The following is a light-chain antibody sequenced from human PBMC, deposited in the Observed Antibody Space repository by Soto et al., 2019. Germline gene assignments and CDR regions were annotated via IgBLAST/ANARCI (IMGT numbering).Light chain of an antibody. Sequence: ELVTTQSPATLSVSPAERATLSCRASQSVSSNLAWYQQKPGQAPRLLIYGASTRATGIPARFSGSGSGTEFTLTISSLQSEDFAVYYCQQYNNWPLTFGGGTKVDIK. J-gene: IGKJ4*01. CDR2: GAS. V-gene: IGKV3-15*01. CDR3: QQYNNWPLT. CDR1: QSVSSN.